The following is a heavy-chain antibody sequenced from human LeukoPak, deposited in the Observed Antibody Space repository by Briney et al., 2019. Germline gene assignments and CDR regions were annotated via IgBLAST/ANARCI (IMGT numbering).Heavy chain of an antibody. D-gene: IGHD1-26*01. CDR1: GFTFSSYG. CDR3: ARLPSGSYGFDY. V-gene: IGHV3-30*03. CDR2: ISYDGRNK. Sequence: GGSLRLSCAASGFTFSSYGMHWVRQAPGKGLEWVAVISYDGRNKYYADSVKGRFTISRDNAKNSLYLQMNSLRAEDTAVYYCARLPSGSYGFDYWGQGTLVTVSS. J-gene: IGHJ4*02.